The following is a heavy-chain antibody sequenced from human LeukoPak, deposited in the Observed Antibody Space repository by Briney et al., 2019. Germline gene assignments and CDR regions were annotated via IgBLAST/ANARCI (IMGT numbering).Heavy chain of an antibody. V-gene: IGHV1-46*01. D-gene: IGHD1-26*01. Sequence: ASVKVSCKASGYTFTSYYMHWVRQAPGQGLEWMAIMNPSGGSTTYAQKFQGRVTMTRDMSTSTVHMELSSLRSGDTAVYYCARGGAYYMDVWGKGTTVTVSS. J-gene: IGHJ6*03. CDR3: ARGGAYYMDV. CDR1: GYTFTSYY. CDR2: MNPSGGST.